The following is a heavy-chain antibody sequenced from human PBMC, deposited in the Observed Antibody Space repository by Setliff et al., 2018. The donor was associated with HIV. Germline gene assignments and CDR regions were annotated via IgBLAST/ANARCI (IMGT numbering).Heavy chain of an antibody. CDR3: AREYEVLTGDCISAFDI. CDR2: INPNTGDT. J-gene: IGHJ3*02. D-gene: IGHD3-9*01. Sequence: ASVHVSCQASGYTFTGYFIHWVRQAPGQGLEWMGRINPNTGDTNYAQKFQDRVIMTRDTSINTAYMDLSRLRADDTDVYYCAREYEVLTGDCISAFDIWGQGTMVTVSS. CDR1: GYTFTGYF. V-gene: IGHV1-2*05.